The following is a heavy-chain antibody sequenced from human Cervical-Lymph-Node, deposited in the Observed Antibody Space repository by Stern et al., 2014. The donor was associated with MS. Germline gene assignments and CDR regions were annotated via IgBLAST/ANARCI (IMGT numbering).Heavy chain of an antibody. CDR2: INPRGGST. D-gene: IGHD3-10*01. J-gene: IGHJ4*02. CDR1: GYTFTRYY. V-gene: IGHV1-46*03. CDR3: ARAELLWFGEFDY. Sequence: VQLEESGAEVKKPGASVKVSCKASGYTFTRYYMHWVRQAPGQGLEWMGIINPRGGSTSYAQKFQGRVTMTRDTSTSTVYMELSSLRSEDTAVYYCARAELLWFGEFDYWGQGTLVTVSS.